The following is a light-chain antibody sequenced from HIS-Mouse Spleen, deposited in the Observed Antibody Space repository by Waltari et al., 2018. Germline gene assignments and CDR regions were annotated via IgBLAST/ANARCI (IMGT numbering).Light chain of an antibody. Sequence: SYELTQPPSVSVSPGQTARITCPGDALPKKYAYWYQQKSGQAPAQVIYEDSKRPSGIPGRFSGSSSGTMATLTISGAQVEDEADYYCYSTDSSGNHRVFGGGTKLTVL. CDR1: ALPKKY. CDR3: YSTDSSGNHRV. V-gene: IGLV3-10*01. CDR2: EDS. J-gene: IGLJ2*01.